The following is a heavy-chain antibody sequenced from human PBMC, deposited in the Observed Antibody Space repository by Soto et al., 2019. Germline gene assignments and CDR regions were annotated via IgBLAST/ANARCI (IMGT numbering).Heavy chain of an antibody. J-gene: IGHJ2*01. CDR2: IYTSGRT. D-gene: IGHD7-27*01. Sequence: QVQMQESGPGLVTPSETLSITCSVSGVSITNYYWSWIRQPAGKGLEWIGRIYTSGRTNYNPSLDSLVTMSVDTSKTQISLKLSSVTAADTAVYYCARDSELTGRSYWYFDLWGRGTLVTVSS. CDR1: GVSITNYY. V-gene: IGHV4-4*07. CDR3: ARDSELTGRSYWYFDL.